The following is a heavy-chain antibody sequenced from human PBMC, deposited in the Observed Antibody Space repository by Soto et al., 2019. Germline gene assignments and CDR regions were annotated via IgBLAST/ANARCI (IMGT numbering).Heavy chain of an antibody. CDR1: GFTFSSYS. Sequence: EVQLVESVGGLVQPGGSLRLSCAASGFTFSSYSMNWVRQAPGKGLEWGSYISSISSTIYYADSVKGRFTISRDNAKNSLYLQMNSLRAEDTAVYYCARDYMRYSGYAPKDYYYMDVWGKGTTVTVSS. V-gene: IGHV3-48*01. CDR2: ISSISSTI. CDR3: ARDYMRYSGYAPKDYYYMDV. D-gene: IGHD5-12*01. J-gene: IGHJ6*03.